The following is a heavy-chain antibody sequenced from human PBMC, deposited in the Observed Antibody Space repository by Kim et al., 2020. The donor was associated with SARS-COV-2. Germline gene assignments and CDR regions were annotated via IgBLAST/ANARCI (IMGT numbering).Heavy chain of an antibody. CDR3: ARAAIYYDSSGYYYEPIGRAFDI. CDR1: GGSISSYY. J-gene: IGHJ3*02. V-gene: IGHV4-59*13. D-gene: IGHD3-22*01. CDR2: IYYSGST. Sequence: SETLSLTCTVSGGSISSYYWSWIRQPPGKGLEWIGYIYYSGSTNYNPSLKSRVTISVDTSKNQFSLKLSSVTAADTAVYYCARAAIYYDSSGYYYEPIGRAFDIWGPGTMVTVSS.